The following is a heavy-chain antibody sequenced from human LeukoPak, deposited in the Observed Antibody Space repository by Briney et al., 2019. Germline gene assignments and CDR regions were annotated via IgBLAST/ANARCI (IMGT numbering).Heavy chain of an antibody. V-gene: IGHV4-34*01. Sequence: SETLSLTGAVYGGSFSGYYWSWIRQPPGKGLEWIGEINHSGSTNYNPSLKSRVTISVDTSKNQFSLKLSSVTAADTAVYYCARERRPLYGSGSYCFDYWGQGTLVTVSS. J-gene: IGHJ4*02. D-gene: IGHD3-10*01. CDR1: GGSFSGYY. CDR3: ARERRPLYGSGSYCFDY. CDR2: INHSGST.